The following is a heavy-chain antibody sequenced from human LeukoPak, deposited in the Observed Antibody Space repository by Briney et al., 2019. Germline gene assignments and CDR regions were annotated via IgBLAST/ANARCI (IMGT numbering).Heavy chain of an antibody. CDR3: ATVGVVPAAAMGVGWFDP. V-gene: IGHV1-8*02. D-gene: IGHD2-2*01. J-gene: IGHJ5*02. CDR1: GYTFTSYG. CDR2: MNPNSGNT. Sequence: ASVKVSCKASGYTFTSYGISWVRQATGQGLEWMGWMNPNSGNTGYAQKFQGRVTMTEDTSTDTAYMELSSLRSEDTAVYYCATVGVVPAAAMGVGWFDPWGQGTLVTVSS.